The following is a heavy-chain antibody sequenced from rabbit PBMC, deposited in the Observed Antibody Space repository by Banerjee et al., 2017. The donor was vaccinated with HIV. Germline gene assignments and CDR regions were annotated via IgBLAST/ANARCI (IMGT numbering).Heavy chain of an antibody. V-gene: IGHV1S45*01. Sequence: QEQLEESGGDLVKPGASLTLTCTASGFSFSSSDYMCWVRQAPGKGLEWISCIAGSSSGFTYSATWATGRFTISKTSSTTVTLQVTSLTTADTATYFCARAPDSGYWAVALDLWGPGTLVTVS. J-gene: IGHJ4*01. D-gene: IGHD1-1*01. CDR1: GFSFSSSDY. CDR3: ARAPDSGYWAVALDL. CDR2: IAGSSSGFT.